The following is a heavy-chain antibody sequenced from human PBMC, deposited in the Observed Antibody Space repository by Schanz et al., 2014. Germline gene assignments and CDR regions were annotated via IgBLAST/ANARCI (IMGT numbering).Heavy chain of an antibody. CDR3: ARTIAYGGSSGYFDY. CDR2: IRYDASNE. V-gene: IGHV3-30*02. J-gene: IGHJ4*02. D-gene: IGHD4-17*01. CDR1: RFAFSNCG. Sequence: QAQLVESGGGVVQPGGSLRLSCAASRFAFSNCGMHWVRQAPGKGLEWVAFIRYDASNEYYADSVKGRFTISRDNSKNTLYLQMNSLRAEDTAVYYCARTIAYGGSSGYFDYWGQGTLVTVSS.